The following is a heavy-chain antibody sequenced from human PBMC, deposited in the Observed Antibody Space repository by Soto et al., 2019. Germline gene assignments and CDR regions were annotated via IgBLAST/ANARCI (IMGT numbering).Heavy chain of an antibody. V-gene: IGHV3-30*03. CDR2: ISYDGSNK. Sequence: QVQLVESGGGVVQPGRSLRLSCAASGFTFSSYGMHWVRQAPGKGLEWVAVISYDGSNKYHADSVKGRFTISRDNSKNTLYLQMNSLRAEDTAVYYCGVVAAYDAFDIWGQGTMVTVSS. CDR1: GFTFSSYG. J-gene: IGHJ3*02. D-gene: IGHD2-15*01. CDR3: GVVAAYDAFDI.